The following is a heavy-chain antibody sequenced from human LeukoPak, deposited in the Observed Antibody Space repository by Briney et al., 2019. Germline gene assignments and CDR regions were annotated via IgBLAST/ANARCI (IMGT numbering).Heavy chain of an antibody. D-gene: IGHD1-26*01. CDR3: ARDRSGSYGAFDY. Sequence: ASVTVSCKASGYSFTGHFIYWVRQAPGQGLEWMGWINPNSGTTNYAQKFRGRVTTTRDTSVSTADVDLSRLTSDDTAVYYCARDRSGSYGAFDYWGQGTLVTVSS. J-gene: IGHJ4*02. CDR2: INPNSGTT. CDR1: GYSFTGHF. V-gene: IGHV1-2*02.